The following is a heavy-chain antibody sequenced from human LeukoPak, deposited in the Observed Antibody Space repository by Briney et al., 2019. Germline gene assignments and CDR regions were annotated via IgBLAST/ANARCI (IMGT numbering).Heavy chain of an antibody. V-gene: IGHV4-4*02. CDR2: IFHSGST. J-gene: IGHJ4*02. D-gene: IGHD2-15*01. CDR3: ARIPQRAGYCTSGTCSYYFDY. Sequence: SETLSLTCAVSGGSISSGYWWSWVRQPPGKGLEWIGEIFHSGSTHYNPSLKSRVTISVDTSKNQFSLKLSSVTAADTAVYYCARIPQRAGYCTSGTCSYYFDYWGQGTLLTVSS. CDR1: GGSISSGYW.